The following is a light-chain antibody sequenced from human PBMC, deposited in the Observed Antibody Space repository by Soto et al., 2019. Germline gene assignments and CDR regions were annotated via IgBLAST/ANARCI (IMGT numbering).Light chain of an antibody. V-gene: IGKV3-20*01. J-gene: IGKJ1*01. CDR2: GAR. Sequence: EIVLTQSPGTLSLSPGERATLSCRASQSVSSSYLAWYQQKPGQAPRLLIYGARTRATGVPDRFSASGSGTEFTLTISSLQPDDFATYYCQHYNSYSEAFGQGTKVDIK. CDR3: QHYNSYSEA. CDR1: QSVSSSY.